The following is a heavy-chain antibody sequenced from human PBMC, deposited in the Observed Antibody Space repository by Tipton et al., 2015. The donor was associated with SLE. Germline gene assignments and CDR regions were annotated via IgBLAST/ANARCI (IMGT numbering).Heavy chain of an antibody. CDR1: GGSSSGYY. Sequence: TLSLTCAVNGGSSSGYYWSWIRQSPGKALEWIGDIHDSGSSNYNPSLKSRVSISVDTSKNQFSLKLSSVTAADTAVYYCARGIAVATPGYWGQGTLVTVSS. J-gene: IGHJ4*02. D-gene: IGHD6-19*01. V-gene: IGHV4-34*01. CDR3: ARGIAVATPGY. CDR2: IHDSGSS.